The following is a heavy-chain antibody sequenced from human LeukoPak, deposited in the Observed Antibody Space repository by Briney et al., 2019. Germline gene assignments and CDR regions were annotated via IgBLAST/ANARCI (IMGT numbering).Heavy chain of an antibody. CDR2: ISAYNGNT. J-gene: IGHJ6*02. V-gene: IGHV1-18*01. Sequence: ASVKVSCTASGYTFTSYGISWVRQAPGQGLEWMGWISAYNGNTNYAQKLQGRVTMTTDTSTSTAYMELRSLRSDDTAVYYCARDKDVGLYCSGGSCYYYYYGMDVWGQGTTVTVSS. CDR1: GYTFTSYG. D-gene: IGHD2-15*01. CDR3: ARDKDVGLYCSGGSCYYYYYGMDV.